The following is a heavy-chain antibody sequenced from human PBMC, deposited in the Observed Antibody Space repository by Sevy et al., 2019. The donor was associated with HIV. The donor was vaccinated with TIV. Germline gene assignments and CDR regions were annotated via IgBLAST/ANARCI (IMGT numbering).Heavy chain of an antibody. D-gene: IGHD2-2*02. CDR2: IGTAGDT. J-gene: IGHJ2*01. V-gene: IGHV3-13*01. CDR1: GFTFGSYD. Sequence: GGSLRLSCTASGFTFGSYDMHWVRQATGKGLEWVSAIGTAGDTYYPGSVKGRFTISRENAKNSLYLQMNSLRAGDTAVYYCARDGPGAAIDWYCDPWGRGTLVTVSS. CDR3: ARDGPGAAIDWYCDP.